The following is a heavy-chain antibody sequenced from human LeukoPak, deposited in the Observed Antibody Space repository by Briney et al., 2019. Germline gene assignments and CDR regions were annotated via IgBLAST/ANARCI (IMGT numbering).Heavy chain of an antibody. V-gene: IGHV3-30-3*01. CDR1: GFTFRSYA. J-gene: IGHJ4*02. CDR3: ASDYGSGSYYNVPDY. Sequence: GRSLRLSCAASGFTFRSYAMHWVRQAPGKGLEWAPVISYDGSNKYYADSVKGRFTISRDNSKNTLYLQMNSLRAEDTAVYYCASDYGSGSYYNVPDYWGQGTLVTVSS. CDR2: ISYDGSNK. D-gene: IGHD3-10*01.